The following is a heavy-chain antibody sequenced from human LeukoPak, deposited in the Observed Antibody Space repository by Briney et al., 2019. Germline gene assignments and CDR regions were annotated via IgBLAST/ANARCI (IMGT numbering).Heavy chain of an antibody. Sequence: PGGSLRLSCAASGFTFSRSAVHWVRQAPGKGLEWVAVISHDGSNIDYTDSVKGRFTISRDNSKNTLYLQMNSLRAEDTAVYYCAKEMKPWMHFDYWGQGTLVTVSS. CDR1: GFTFSRSA. V-gene: IGHV3-30*18. J-gene: IGHJ4*02. CDR2: ISHDGSNI. CDR3: AKEMKPWMHFDY. D-gene: IGHD5-12*01.